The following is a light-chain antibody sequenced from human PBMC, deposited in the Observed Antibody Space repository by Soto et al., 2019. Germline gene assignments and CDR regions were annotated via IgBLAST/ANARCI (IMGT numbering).Light chain of an antibody. CDR1: QSISSW. V-gene: IGKV1-5*03. Sequence: DIQMTQSPSTLSASVGDRVTITCRASQSISSWLAWYQQKPGKAPKLLIYKASTLESGVPSRFSGSGSGTEFTLTISSLQPDDFATYYCQQYISFMWTFGQGTKVDIK. CDR2: KAS. CDR3: QQYISFMWT. J-gene: IGKJ1*01.